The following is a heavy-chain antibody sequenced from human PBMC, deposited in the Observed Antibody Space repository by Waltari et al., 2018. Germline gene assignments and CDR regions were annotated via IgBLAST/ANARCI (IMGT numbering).Heavy chain of an antibody. CDR1: GFTFGTYG. D-gene: IGHD3-3*01. J-gene: IGHJ4*02. CDR3: AKEVLGYYDFWSRPDY. Sequence: QVQLVESGGGVVQPGRSLRLPCAASGFTFGTYGMLGGRQAPGKGLEWVAVISYDGSNKYYADSVKGRFTISRDNSKNTLYLQMNSLRAEDTAVYYCAKEVLGYYDFWSRPDYWGQGTLVTVSS. V-gene: IGHV3-30*18. CDR2: ISYDGSNK.